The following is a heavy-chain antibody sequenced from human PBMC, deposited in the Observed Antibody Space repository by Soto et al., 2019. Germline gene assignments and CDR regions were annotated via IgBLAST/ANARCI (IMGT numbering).Heavy chain of an antibody. CDR1: GYSFTSYW. J-gene: IGHJ3*02. CDR3: ARLDDYGGNSFAFDI. CDR2: IYPGDSDT. Sequence: GESLKISCKGSGYSFTSYWIGWVRQMPGKGLEWMGIIYPGDSDTRYSPSFQGQVTISADKSISTAYLQWSSLKASDTAMYYCARLDDYGGNSFAFDIWGQGTMVTVSS. V-gene: IGHV5-51*01. D-gene: IGHD4-17*01.